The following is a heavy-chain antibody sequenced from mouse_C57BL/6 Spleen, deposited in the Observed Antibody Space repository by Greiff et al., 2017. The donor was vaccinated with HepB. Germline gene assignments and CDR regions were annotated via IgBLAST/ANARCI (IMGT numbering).Heavy chain of an antibody. CDR1: GYTFTSYW. Sequence: QVQLQQPGAELVRPGSSVKLSCKASGYTFTSYWMHWVKQRPIQGLEWIGNIDPSDSETHYNQKFKDKATLTVDKSSSTAYMQLSSLTSEDSAVYYCARLGVTTVVAPFDYWGQGTTLTVSS. V-gene: IGHV1-52*01. D-gene: IGHD1-1*01. CDR3: ARLGVTTVVAPFDY. J-gene: IGHJ2*01. CDR2: IDPSDSET.